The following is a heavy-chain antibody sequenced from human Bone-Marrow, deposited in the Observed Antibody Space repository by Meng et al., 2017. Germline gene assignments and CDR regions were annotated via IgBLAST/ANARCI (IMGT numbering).Heavy chain of an antibody. V-gene: IGHV4-34*01. Sequence: SETLSLTCAVYGGSLSGYYWSWIRQPPGKGLEWIGEINHSGSTNYNPSLKSRVTISVDTSKNQFSLKLSSVTAADTAVYYCARGRGYSSNWPTKSYWYLDLGGRGTLVTVSS. D-gene: IGHD6-13*01. CDR3: ARGRGYSSNWPTKSYWYLDL. J-gene: IGHJ2*01. CDR2: INHSGST. CDR1: GGSLSGYY.